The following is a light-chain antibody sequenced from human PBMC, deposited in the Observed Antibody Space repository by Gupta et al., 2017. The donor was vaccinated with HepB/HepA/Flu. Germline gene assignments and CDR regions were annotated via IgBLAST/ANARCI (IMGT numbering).Light chain of an antibody. V-gene: IGKV2-30*01. CDR1: QSLVYGDGNTY. CDR3: MRATHGPPGGS. J-gene: IGKJ2*04. CDR2: RFS. Sequence: TQSPPSLSVTLGQPASFSCKTSQSLVYGDGNTYLNWLHQRPGQSPRRLIYRFSNRDSGVTDRFSGSGADTYFTLNISRGEADDVGLYYCMRATHGPPGGSFGQGTKLEI.